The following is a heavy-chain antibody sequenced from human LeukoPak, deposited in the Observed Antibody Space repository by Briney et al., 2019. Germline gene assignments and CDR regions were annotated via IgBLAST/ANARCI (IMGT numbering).Heavy chain of an antibody. V-gene: IGHV3-48*04. CDR2: ISSSGSTI. Sequence: GGSLRLSCAASGFTFSSYGMNWIRQAPGKGLEWVSYISSSGSTIYYADSVKGRFTISRDNAKNSLYLQMNSLRAEDTAVYYCARAGRYDYYFDYWGQGTLVTVSS. D-gene: IGHD3-10*01. CDR1: GFTFSSYG. CDR3: ARAGRYDYYFDY. J-gene: IGHJ4*02.